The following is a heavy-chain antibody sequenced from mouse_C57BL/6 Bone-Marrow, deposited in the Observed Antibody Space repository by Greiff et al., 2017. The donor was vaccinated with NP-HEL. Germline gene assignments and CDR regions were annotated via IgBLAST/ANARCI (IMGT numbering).Heavy chain of an antibody. CDR3: ARDVTTVVAGGYFDY. CDR2: IYPGSGST. Sequence: VQLQQPGAELVKPGASVKMSCKASGYTFTSYWITWVKQRPGQGLEWIGDIYPGSGSTNYNEKFKSKATLTVDTSSSTAYMQLSSLTSEDSAVYYCARDVTTVVAGGYFDYWGQGTTLTVSS. V-gene: IGHV1-55*01. CDR1: GYTFTSYW. J-gene: IGHJ2*01. D-gene: IGHD1-1*01.